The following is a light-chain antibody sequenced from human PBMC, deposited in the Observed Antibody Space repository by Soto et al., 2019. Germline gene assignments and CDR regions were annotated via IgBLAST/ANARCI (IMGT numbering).Light chain of an antibody. CDR1: QRFFSGH. Sequence: EIELTQTPSTLSLSPGDTATLSCRASQRFFSGHLAWYQQRPGQAPRLLIYDASNRAPGVPDRFSGSWHGTDYTLTINRLEPEDFAVVYSQQYGYSPASPTCGQVTRLEIK. J-gene: IGKJ5*01. CDR3: QQYGYSPASPT. CDR2: DAS. V-gene: IGKV3-20*01.